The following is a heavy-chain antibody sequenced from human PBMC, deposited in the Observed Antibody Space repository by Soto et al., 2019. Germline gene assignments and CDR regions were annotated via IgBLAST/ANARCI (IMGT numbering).Heavy chain of an antibody. V-gene: IGHV4-31*03. D-gene: IGHD6-13*01. CDR3: ARARRYTSSWFWFDP. CDR2: IYKTGST. CDR1: GGSIGSGDYY. Sequence: SETLSLTCTVSGGSIGSGDYYWSWIRQHPGEGLEWLGYIYKTGSTDYNASLKSRVTMSVDATKNQFSLKVTSVTAADTAVYYCARARRYTSSWFWFDPWGQGTLVTVSS. J-gene: IGHJ5*02.